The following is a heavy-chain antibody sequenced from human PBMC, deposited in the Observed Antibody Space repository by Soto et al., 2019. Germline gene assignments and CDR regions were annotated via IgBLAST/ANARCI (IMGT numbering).Heavy chain of an antibody. CDR3: ARYVTGYNFDY. D-gene: IGHD3-9*01. V-gene: IGHV3-48*01. CDR1: GFTFSSYS. Sequence: EVQLVESGGGLVQPGGSLRLSCAASGFTFSSYSMNWVRQAPGKGLEWVSYISSSSSTIYYADSVKGRFTISRDNAKNSLYLQMNSLRAEDTAVDYCARYVTGYNFDYWGQGSLVTVSS. CDR2: ISSSSSTI. J-gene: IGHJ4*02.